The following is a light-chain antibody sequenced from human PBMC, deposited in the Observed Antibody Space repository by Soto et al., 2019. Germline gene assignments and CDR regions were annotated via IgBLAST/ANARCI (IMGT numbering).Light chain of an antibody. CDR1: NSDVGIYNL. Sequence: QSVLTQPASVSGSPGQSITVSCTGINSDVGIYNLVSWYQHHSGKAPKLVIYEGTKRPSGVSSRFSGAKSGNTASLTIAGLQAEDEGDYYGCSYTSNTVVFGGGTKLTVL. CDR2: EGT. V-gene: IGLV2-23*01. CDR3: CSYTSNTVV. J-gene: IGLJ2*01.